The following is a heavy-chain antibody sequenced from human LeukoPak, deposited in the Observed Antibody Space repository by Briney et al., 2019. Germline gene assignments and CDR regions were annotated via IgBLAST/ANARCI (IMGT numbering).Heavy chain of an antibody. CDR3: AKGINHQPLNFDY. CDR2: ISGSGGST. D-gene: IGHD1-14*01. V-gene: IGHV3-23*01. J-gene: IGHJ4*02. Sequence: GSLRLSCAASGFTFSSYAMSWVRQAPGKGLEWVSAISGSGGSTYYADSEKGRFTISRDNSKNTLYLQMNSLRAEDTAVYYCAKGINHQPLNFDYWGQGTLVTVSS. CDR1: GFTFSSYA.